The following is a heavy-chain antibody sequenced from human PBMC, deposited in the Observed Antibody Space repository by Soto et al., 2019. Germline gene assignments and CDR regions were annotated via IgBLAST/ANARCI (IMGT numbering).Heavy chain of an antibody. CDR2: IYYIGTT. CDR3: ARDRSRAATQDSYYYYGMDV. Sequence: KPSETLSLTCTVSGGSVSSGSYYWSWIRQPPGKGLEWIGYIYYIGTTNYNPSLKSRLTISVDTSKNQFSLKLSSVTAADTAVYYCARDRSRAATQDSYYYYGMDVWGQGTTVTVSS. CDR1: GGSVSSGSYY. J-gene: IGHJ6*02. V-gene: IGHV4-61*01. D-gene: IGHD2-15*01.